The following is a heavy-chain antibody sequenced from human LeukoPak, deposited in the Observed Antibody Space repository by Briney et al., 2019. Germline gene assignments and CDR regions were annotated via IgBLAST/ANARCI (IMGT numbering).Heavy chain of an antibody. CDR3: AREVPAAYIDC. V-gene: IGHV3-30*07. CDR1: GSTFRSFA. CDR2: ISFDSDLK. Sequence: GGSLRLSCAASGSTFRSFAMDWVRQAPGKGLEWVAFISFDSDLKSYADSVKGRFTISRDNSRNTLYLQMNSLRVEDTAVYYCAREVPAAYIDCWGQGTLVTASS. D-gene: IGHD2-2*01. J-gene: IGHJ4*02.